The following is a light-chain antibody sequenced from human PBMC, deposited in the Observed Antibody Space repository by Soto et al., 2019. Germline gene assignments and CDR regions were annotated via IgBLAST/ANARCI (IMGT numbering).Light chain of an antibody. CDR3: LQHFNFSWT. V-gene: IGKV1-6*01. J-gene: IGKJ1*01. CDR1: RGIGND. CDR2: AAS. Sequence: ALQMTQSPSSLSASVGDRVTITCRASRGIGNDLGWYQQKPGKAPKHLIFAASNLQSGVPSRFSGGGSGTDFTLTISSLQAEDFATYYCLQHFNFSWTFGQGTKVETK.